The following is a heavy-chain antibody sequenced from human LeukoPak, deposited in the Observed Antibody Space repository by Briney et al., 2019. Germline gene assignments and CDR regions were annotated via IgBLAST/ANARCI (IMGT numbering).Heavy chain of an antibody. Sequence: GESLKISCKGSGYSFTSYWLGWVRQMPGKGLEWMGIIYPGDSDTRYSPSFQGQVTISADKSISTAYLQWSSLKASDTAMYYCARPRNSSWKYMDVWGKGTTVTVSS. V-gene: IGHV5-51*01. CDR2: IYPGDSDT. CDR3: ARPRNSSWKYMDV. CDR1: GYSFTSYW. J-gene: IGHJ6*03. D-gene: IGHD6-13*01.